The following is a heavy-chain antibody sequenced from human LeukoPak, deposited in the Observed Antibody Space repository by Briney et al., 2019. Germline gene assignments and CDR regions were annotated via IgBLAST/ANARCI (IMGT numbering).Heavy chain of an antibody. V-gene: IGHV1-8*03. Sequence: ASVKVSCKASGYTFTGYYMHWVRQAPGQGLEWMGWMNPNSGNTGYAQKFQGRVTITRNTSISTAYMELSSLRSEDTAVYYCARGDSYYYYYMDVWGKGTTVTVSS. J-gene: IGHJ6*03. CDR2: MNPNSGNT. CDR3: ARGDSYYYYYMDV. CDR1: GYTFTGYY.